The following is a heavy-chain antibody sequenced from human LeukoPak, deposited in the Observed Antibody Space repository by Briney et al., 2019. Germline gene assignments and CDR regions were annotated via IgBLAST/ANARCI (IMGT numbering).Heavy chain of an antibody. CDR2: IYYSGST. Sequence: PSETLSLTCAVYGGSFSGYYWSWIRQPPGKGLEWIGYIYYSGSTYYNPSLKSRVTISVDTSKNQFSLKLSSVTAADTAVYYCARGGLFGDYVNYWGQGTLVTVSS. V-gene: IGHV4-30-4*02. J-gene: IGHJ4*02. D-gene: IGHD4-17*01. CDR1: GGSFSGYY. CDR3: ARGGLFGDYVNY.